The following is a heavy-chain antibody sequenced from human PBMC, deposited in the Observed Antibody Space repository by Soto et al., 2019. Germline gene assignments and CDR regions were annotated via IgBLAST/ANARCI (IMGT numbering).Heavy chain of an antibody. V-gene: IGHV1-2*02. Sequence: ASVKVSCKTSGYTFSAYYMHWVRQAPGQWFVWLGWINPKSGGTLYAQKFQGRVTMTRDTSISTAYMELSRLRSDDTSVYYCARGGTFAYDTSGYSVYWGQGTLVTVSS. J-gene: IGHJ4*02. CDR3: ARGGTFAYDTSGYSVY. CDR1: GYTFSAYY. CDR2: INPKSGGT. D-gene: IGHD3-22*01.